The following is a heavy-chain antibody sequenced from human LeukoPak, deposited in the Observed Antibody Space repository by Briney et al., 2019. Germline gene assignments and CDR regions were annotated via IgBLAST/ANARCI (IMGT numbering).Heavy chain of an antibody. CDR3: ARGRRAIVGAPATYYYYMDV. CDR1: GYTFTGYD. J-gene: IGHJ6*03. Sequence: GASVKVSCKASGYTFTGYDINWVRQATGQGLEWMGWMNPNSGKTGYAQKFQGRVTITRNTSISTAYMELSSLRSEDTAVYYCARGRRAIVGAPATYYYYMDVWGTGTTVTVSS. CDR2: MNPNSGKT. V-gene: IGHV1-8*03. D-gene: IGHD1-26*01.